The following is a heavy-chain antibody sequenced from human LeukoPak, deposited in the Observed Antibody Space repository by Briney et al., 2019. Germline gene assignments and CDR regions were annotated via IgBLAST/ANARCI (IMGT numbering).Heavy chain of an antibody. CDR2: TSSSDAGT. V-gene: IGHV3-23*01. CDR1: GFTLSTYA. J-gene: IGHJ4*02. Sequence: RTGGSLRLSCAASGFTLSTYAVSWVRQTPGKGLEWVAATSSSDAGTYHADSVRGRFTISRDNSKNTLYLQMNSLRAEDAAVYFCAKAPVTSCRGAYCYPFDHWGQGTLVTVSS. CDR3: AKAPVTSCRGAYCYPFDH. D-gene: IGHD2-21*01.